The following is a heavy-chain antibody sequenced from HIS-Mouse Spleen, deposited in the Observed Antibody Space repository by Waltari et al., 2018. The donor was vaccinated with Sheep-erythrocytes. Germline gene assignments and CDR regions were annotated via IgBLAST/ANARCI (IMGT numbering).Heavy chain of an antibody. D-gene: IGHD1-1*01. CDR1: GFTFSSHG. Sequence: QVQLVESGGGVVQPGRSLRLSCAASGFTFSSHGIPWVRRAPGKGLEWVAVISYDGSNKYYADSVKGRFTISRDNSKNTLYLQMNSLRAEDTAVYYCAKVRTVNYWYFDLWGRGTLVTVSS. J-gene: IGHJ2*01. V-gene: IGHV3-30*18. CDR2: ISYDGSNK. CDR3: AKVRTVNYWYFDL.